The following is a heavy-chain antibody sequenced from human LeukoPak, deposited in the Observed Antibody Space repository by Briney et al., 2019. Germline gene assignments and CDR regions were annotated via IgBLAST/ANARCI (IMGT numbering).Heavy chain of an antibody. CDR2: INPNSGGT. CDR3: ARGRLRAVAGRTSDY. Sequence: ASVKVSCKASGYTFTGYYMHWVRQAPGQGLEWMGWINPNSGGTNYAQKFQGRVTMTRDTSISTAYMELSRLRSDDTAVYYCARGRLRAVAGRTSDYWGQGTTVTVSS. V-gene: IGHV1-2*02. D-gene: IGHD6-19*01. CDR1: GYTFTGYY. J-gene: IGHJ4*03.